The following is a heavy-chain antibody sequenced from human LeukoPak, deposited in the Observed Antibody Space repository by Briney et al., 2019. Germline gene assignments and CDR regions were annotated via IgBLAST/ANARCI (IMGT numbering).Heavy chain of an antibody. Sequence: SETLSLTCAVYGGSFSGYYWSWIRQPPGKGLEWIGEINHRGSTNYNPSLKSRVTISVDTSKNQFSLKLSSVTAADTAVYYCARESVVDTAMTGIDWGQGTLVTVSS. CDR3: ARESVVDTAMTGID. J-gene: IGHJ4*02. CDR2: INHRGST. CDR1: GGSFSGYY. V-gene: IGHV4-34*01. D-gene: IGHD5-18*01.